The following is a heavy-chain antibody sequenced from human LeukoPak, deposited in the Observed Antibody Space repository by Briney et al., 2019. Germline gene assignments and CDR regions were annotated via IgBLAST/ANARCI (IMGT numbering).Heavy chain of an antibody. CDR2: IYHSGST. Sequence: PSETLSLTCTVSGYSISRGYYWGWIRQPPGKGLEWIGAIYHSGSTYYNPSLKSRVTISVDTFKNQFSLKLTSETAADTAVYYCARAAWGQQLGPPDNWGQGTLVTVSS. V-gene: IGHV4-38-2*02. CDR3: ARAAWGQQLGPPDN. J-gene: IGHJ4*02. D-gene: IGHD6-13*01. CDR1: GYSISRGYY.